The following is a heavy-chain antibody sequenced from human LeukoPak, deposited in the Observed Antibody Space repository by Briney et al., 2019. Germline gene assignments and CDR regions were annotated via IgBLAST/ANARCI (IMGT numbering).Heavy chain of an antibody. CDR1: GFTFSSYA. Sequence: GGSLRLSCAASGFTFSSYAMSWVRQAPGKGLEWVSAISGSGGSTYYADPVKGRFTISRDNSKNTLYLQMNSLRAEDTAVYYCAKYPEGSGSYYWVYFDYWGQGTLVTVSS. CDR2: ISGSGGST. CDR3: AKYPEGSGSYYWVYFDY. D-gene: IGHD3-10*01. V-gene: IGHV3-23*01. J-gene: IGHJ4*02.